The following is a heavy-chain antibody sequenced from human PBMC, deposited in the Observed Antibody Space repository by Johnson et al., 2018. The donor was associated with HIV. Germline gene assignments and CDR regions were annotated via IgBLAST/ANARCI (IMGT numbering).Heavy chain of an antibody. J-gene: IGHJ3*02. V-gene: IGHV3-30-3*01. CDR2: ISYDGSNK. CDR1: GFTFSTYA. D-gene: IGHD4-17*01. Sequence: QVQLVESGGGMVQPGRSLRLSCAASGFTFSTYAMHWVRQAPGKGLEWVAVISYDGSNKYYGDSVKGRFTISRDNSKNTLYLQVNSLRGEDTAVYYCARDLLYGETVFAIWGQGTMVTVSS. CDR3: ARDLLYGETVFAI.